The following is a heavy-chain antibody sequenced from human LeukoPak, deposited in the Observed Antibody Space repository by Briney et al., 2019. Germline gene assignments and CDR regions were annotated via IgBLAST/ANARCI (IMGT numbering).Heavy chain of an antibody. V-gene: IGHV3-21*01. J-gene: IGHJ4*02. Sequence: GGSLRLSCAASGFTFSSYSMNWVRQAPGKGLEWVSSISSSSSYIYYEDSVKGRFTISRDNAKNSLYLQMNSLRAEDTAVYYCARDRGYSGYDAFLDYWGQGTLVTVSS. CDR3: ARDRGYSGYDAFLDY. CDR2: ISSSSSYI. D-gene: IGHD5-12*01. CDR1: GFTFSSYS.